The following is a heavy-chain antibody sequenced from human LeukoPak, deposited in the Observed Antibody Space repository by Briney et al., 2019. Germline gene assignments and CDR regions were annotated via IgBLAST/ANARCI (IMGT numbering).Heavy chain of an antibody. V-gene: IGHV4-39*07. D-gene: IGHD3-22*01. Sequence: SETLSLTCTVSGGSISSNSYYWGWIRQPPGKGLEWIGSIYYSGSTYYNPSLKSRVTILVDTSKNQSSLKLSSVTAADTAVYYCARDLGYYYDPTHLSRTPKYWYFDLWGRGTLVTVSS. CDR3: ARDLGYYYDPTHLSRTPKYWYFDL. CDR1: GGSISSNSYY. CDR2: IYYSGST. J-gene: IGHJ2*01.